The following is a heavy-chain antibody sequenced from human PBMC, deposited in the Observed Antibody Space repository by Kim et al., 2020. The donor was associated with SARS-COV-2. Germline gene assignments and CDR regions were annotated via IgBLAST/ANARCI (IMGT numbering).Heavy chain of an antibody. V-gene: IGHV3-30*07. CDR3: ARDLERRTYYYYGMDV. Sequence: SWKGRFTISRTNSKNTLYLQMNSLRAEDTAVYYCARDLERRTYYYYGMDVWGQGTTVTVSS. J-gene: IGHJ6*02. D-gene: IGHD1-1*01.